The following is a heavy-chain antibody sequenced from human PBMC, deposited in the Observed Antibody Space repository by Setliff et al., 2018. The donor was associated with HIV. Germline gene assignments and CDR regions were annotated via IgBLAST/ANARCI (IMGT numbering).Heavy chain of an antibody. CDR2: IIPVFGTA. J-gene: IGHJ3*02. CDR3: ARGMYSSGWYDAFDI. Sequence: GASVKVSCKASGYTFTSYAINWVRQAPGQGLEWMGGIIPVFGTANYAQNFQGRVTITADESTSTAYMELSSLRSEDTAVYYCARGMYSSGWYDAFDIWGQGTMVTVSS. CDR1: GYTFTSYA. V-gene: IGHV1-69*13. D-gene: IGHD6-19*01.